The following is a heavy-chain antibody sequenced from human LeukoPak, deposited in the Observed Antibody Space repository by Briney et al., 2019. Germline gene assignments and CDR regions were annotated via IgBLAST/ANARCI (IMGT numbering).Heavy chain of an antibody. J-gene: IGHJ6*03. V-gene: IGHV4-4*09. Sequence: SETLSLTCTVSGGSISSYYWSWIRQPPGKGLEWIGYIYTSGSTNYNPSLKSRVTISVDTSKNQFSLKLSSVTAADTAVYYCARSIAACTPYYYYYYMDVWGKGTTVTVSS. CDR2: IYTSGST. CDR1: GGSISSYY. CDR3: ARSIAACTPYYYYYYMDV. D-gene: IGHD6-6*01.